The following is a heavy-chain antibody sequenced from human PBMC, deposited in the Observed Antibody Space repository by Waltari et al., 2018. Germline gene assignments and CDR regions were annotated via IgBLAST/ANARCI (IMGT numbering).Heavy chain of an antibody. Sequence: EEQLVESGGGLAQPGESLRLSCVASGFTFSRYWMDWVRQAPGKGLVWVSRINSDGSSTTYADSVKGRFTISRDNGKNTLYVQMNRLRAEDTAVYYCARVATKTYSSPVPGRPYYYGMDVWGQGTTVTVSS. CDR3: ARVATKTYSSPVPGRPYYYGMDV. V-gene: IGHV3-74*01. D-gene: IGHD3-22*01. CDR1: GFTFSRYW. CDR2: INSDGSST. J-gene: IGHJ6*02.